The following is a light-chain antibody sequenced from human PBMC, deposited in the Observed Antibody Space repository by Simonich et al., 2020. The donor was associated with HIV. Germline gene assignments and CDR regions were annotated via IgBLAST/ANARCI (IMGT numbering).Light chain of an antibody. Sequence: QSALTQPASVSGSPGQSITISCTGTSSDVVGYNYVSWYQQHPGKAPKLMLYDVSNRPAGVSNRFSGSKSGNTASLTISGLQAEDEADYYCSSYTSSSTLVFGGGTKLTVL. CDR1: SSDVVGYNY. CDR2: DVS. J-gene: IGLJ2*01. V-gene: IGLV2-14*03. CDR3: SSYTSSSTLV.